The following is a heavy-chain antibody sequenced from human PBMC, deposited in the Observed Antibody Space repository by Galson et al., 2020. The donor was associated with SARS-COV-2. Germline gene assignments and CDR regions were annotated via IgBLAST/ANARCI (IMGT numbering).Heavy chain of an antibody. J-gene: IGHJ4*02. V-gene: IGHV3-20*01. CDR1: GFTFDDYG. D-gene: IGHD3-22*01. Sequence: GGSLRLSCAASGFTFDDYGMSWVRQAPGKGLEWVSGINWNGGSTGYADSVKGRFTISRDNAKNSLYLQMNSLRAEDTALYHCARDYYDSSGYYTYFDYWGQGTLVTVSS. CDR2: INWNGGST. CDR3: ARDYYDSSGYYTYFDY.